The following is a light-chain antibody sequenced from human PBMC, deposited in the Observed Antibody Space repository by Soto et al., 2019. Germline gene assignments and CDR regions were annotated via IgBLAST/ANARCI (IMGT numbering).Light chain of an antibody. CDR1: HTISNW. J-gene: IGKJ1*01. CDR3: QQYSNYSPWT. CDR2: DAS. V-gene: IGKV1-5*01. Sequence: IQMTQSPSTLSASVGDRVTITCRASHTISNWLAWYQQKPGKAPKLLIYDASSLQSGVPSRFSGSGSGTEFTLTISSLQPDDFATYYCQQYSNYSPWTFGQGTKVEIK.